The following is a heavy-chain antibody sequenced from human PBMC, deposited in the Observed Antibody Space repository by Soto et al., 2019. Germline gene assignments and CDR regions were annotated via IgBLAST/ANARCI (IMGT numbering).Heavy chain of an antibody. CDR2: IYYSGST. J-gene: IGHJ6*02. Sequence: PSETLSLTCTVSGGSISRYYWSWIRQPPGKGLEWIGYIYYSGSTNYNPSLKSRVTISVDTSKNQFSLKLSSVTAADTAVYYCAIGRYYYYYGMDVWGQGTTVTVSS. V-gene: IGHV4-59*08. D-gene: IGHD3-16*01. CDR3: AIGRYYYYYGMDV. CDR1: GGSISRYY.